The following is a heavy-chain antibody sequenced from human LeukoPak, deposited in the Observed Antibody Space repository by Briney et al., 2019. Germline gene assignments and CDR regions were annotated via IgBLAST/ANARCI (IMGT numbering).Heavy chain of an antibody. Sequence: ASVKVSCKASGYTFTSYGISWVRQAPGQGLEWMGWISGYNGNTNYAQNFQGRVTMTTDTSTSTAYMELRSLRSDDTAVYYCARAGHSAYKSGGDYWGQGTLVTVSS. CDR1: GYTFTSYG. D-gene: IGHD5-12*01. V-gene: IGHV1-18*01. CDR2: ISGYNGNT. J-gene: IGHJ4*02. CDR3: ARAGHSAYKSGGDY.